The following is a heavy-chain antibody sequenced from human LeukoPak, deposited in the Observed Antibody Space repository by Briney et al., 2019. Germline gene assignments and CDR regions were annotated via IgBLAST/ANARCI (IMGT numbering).Heavy chain of an antibody. Sequence: SETLSLTCTVSGGAISSSRHSWTWIRQPPGKGLEWIGIIYYNGSTYYNPSLKSRVTISVDTSKNQFSLKLRSVTAADIAVYYCATGKVFPTYDFWSGPIDYWGQGTLVTVSS. D-gene: IGHD3-3*01. CDR2: IYYNGST. V-gene: IGHV4-39*07. CDR3: ATGKVFPTYDFWSGPIDY. CDR1: GGAISSSRHS. J-gene: IGHJ4*02.